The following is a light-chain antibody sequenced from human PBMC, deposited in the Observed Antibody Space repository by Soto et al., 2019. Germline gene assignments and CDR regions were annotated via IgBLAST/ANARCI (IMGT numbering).Light chain of an antibody. J-gene: IGKJ5*01. V-gene: IGKV4-1*01. CDR3: QQYYTSPRIT. CDR1: QSVFSSSNNKTY. Sequence: VRTHFPDSLARFLGERATINCKSIQSVFSSSNNKTYLAWYQHKPGQTPKLLIYLASTRESAVPDRFSGSRSGTDFTLTISSLKPEDVAIYYCQQYYTSPRITFGQGTRLEIK. CDR2: LAS.